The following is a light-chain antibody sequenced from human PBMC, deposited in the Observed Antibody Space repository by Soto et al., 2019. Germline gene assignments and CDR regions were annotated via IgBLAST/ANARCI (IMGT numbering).Light chain of an antibody. CDR3: SSYTRSSTPYV. Sequence: QSVLTQTASVSGSPGQSITMSCTGTSSDVGGYNFVSWYQQHPGKAPKLIVHEVANRLSGVSGRFSGSKSGNTAFLTISGLQAEDEAVYYCSSYTRSSTPYVYGTGTKVTVL. CDR2: EVA. V-gene: IGLV2-14*03. CDR1: SSDVGGYNF. J-gene: IGLJ1*01.